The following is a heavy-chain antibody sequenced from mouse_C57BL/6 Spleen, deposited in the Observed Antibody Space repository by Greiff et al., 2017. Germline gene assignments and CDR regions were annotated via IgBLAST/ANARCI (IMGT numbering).Heavy chain of an antibody. Sequence: VQLQQSGAELARPGASVKLSCKASGYTFTSYGISWVKQRTGQGLEWIGEIYPRSVNTYYNEKFKGKATLTADKSSSTAYMELLSLTSECSAVDFCARIATYDFDYWGQGTTLTVSS. V-gene: IGHV1-81*01. CDR3: ARIATYDFDY. CDR2: IYPRSVNT. CDR1: GYTFTSYG. D-gene: IGHD1-1*01. J-gene: IGHJ2*01.